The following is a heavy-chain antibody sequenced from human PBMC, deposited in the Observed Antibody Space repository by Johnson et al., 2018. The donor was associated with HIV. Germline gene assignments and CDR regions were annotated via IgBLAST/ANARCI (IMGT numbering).Heavy chain of an antibody. V-gene: IGHV3-66*01. CDR1: GFTVSSNY. CDR3: AKDRNYDILSI. J-gene: IGHJ3*02. CDR2: IYSDGST. Sequence: VQLVESGGGVVQPGGSLRLSCAASGFTVSSNYMSWVRQAPGKGLEWVSLIYSDGSTYYADSVKGRFTISRDNSKNMVYLQMNSLRAEDTAVYYCAKDRNYDILSIWGQGTVVTVSS. D-gene: IGHD3-9*01.